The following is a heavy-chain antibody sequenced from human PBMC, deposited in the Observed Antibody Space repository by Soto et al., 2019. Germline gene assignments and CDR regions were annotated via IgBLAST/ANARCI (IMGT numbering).Heavy chain of an antibody. V-gene: IGHV4-34*01. CDR3: VTGLLRYGRDY. CDR1: GGSFSGDY. CDR2: INDSGST. Sequence: QVQLQQWGAGLLKPSETLSLTCAVFGGSFSGDYWSWIRQPPGKGLEWNGEINDSGSTNYYPSLKRRVTISVDMSKNQFSLQLTSVTAADTAMYFCVTGLLRYGRDYWGQGALVTVSS. D-gene: IGHD3-16*01. J-gene: IGHJ4*02.